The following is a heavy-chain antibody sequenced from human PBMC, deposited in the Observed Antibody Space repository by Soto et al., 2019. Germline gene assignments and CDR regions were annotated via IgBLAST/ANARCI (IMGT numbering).Heavy chain of an antibody. CDR3: ARALPYGDYGGGNDY. Sequence: QVQLVQSGAEVKKHGASVKVSCKASGYPFTSYSMHWVRQAPGQGLEWMGIINPSGGSTSYAQKFQGRVTMTRDTSTSAVYMELSSLRSEDTAVYYCARALPYGDYGGGNDYGGQGTLFTVSA. CDR1: GYPFTSYS. CDR2: INPSGGST. J-gene: IGHJ4*02. D-gene: IGHD4-17*01. V-gene: IGHV1-46*01.